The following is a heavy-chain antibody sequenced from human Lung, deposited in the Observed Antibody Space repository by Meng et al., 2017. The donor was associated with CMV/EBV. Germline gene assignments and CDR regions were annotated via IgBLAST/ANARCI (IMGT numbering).Heavy chain of an antibody. V-gene: IGHV1-24*01. Sequence: ASXXVSXKVSGYTLTDLSRHWVRQDLGKGLEWMGGFDPEDGETIYAQHFQGRVTMTEDTSTDTAYMELSSLTSADTAVYYCATGHYDGRGYYSRTLSYWGQGTLVTVSS. D-gene: IGHD3-22*01. J-gene: IGHJ4*02. CDR3: ATGHYDGRGYYSRTLSY. CDR2: FDPEDGET. CDR1: GYTLTDLS.